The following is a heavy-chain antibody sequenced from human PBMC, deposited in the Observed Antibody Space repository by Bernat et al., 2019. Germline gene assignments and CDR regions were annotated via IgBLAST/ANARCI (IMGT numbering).Heavy chain of an antibody. V-gene: IGHV3-11*05. CDR3: ARGTSTSAPYMDV. CDR2: ISSSSYT. CDR1: GFTFSDYY. J-gene: IGHJ6*03. Sequence: QVQLVESGGGLVKPGGSLRLSCAASGFTFSDYYMSWIRQAPGKGLDWVSYISSSSYTNYADSVKGRFTISRDNAKNSLYLQMNSLSAEDTAVYYCARGTSTSAPYMDVWGKGTTVTVSS.